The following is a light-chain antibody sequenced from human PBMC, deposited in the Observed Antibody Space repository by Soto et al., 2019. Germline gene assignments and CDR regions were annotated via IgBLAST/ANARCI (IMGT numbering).Light chain of an antibody. CDR1: QSVRSN. V-gene: IGKV3-15*01. CDR2: GAS. Sequence: EIVMTQSPATLSVSPGERVTLSCRARQSVRSNLAWYQQKPGQAPRLLIYGASTRATGLPARFSGSGSGTDFTLTISSLQSEDFAVYYCQQYNTWPPITFGQGTRLEI. CDR3: QQYNTWPPIT. J-gene: IGKJ5*01.